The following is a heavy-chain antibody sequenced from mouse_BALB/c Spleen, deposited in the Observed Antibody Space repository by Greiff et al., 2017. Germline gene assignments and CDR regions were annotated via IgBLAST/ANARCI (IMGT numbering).Heavy chain of an antibody. D-gene: IGHD1-1*01. CDR3: ARSGYYGSSSYYAMDY. V-gene: IGHV3-2*02. J-gene: IGHJ4*01. CDR2: ISYSGST. Sequence: DVQLQESGPGLVKPSQSLSLTCTVTGYSITSDYAWNWIRQFPGNKLEWMGYISYSGSTSYNPSLKSRISITRDTSKNQFFLQLNSVTTEDTATYYCARSGYYGSSSYYAMDYWGQGTSVTVSS. CDR1: GYSITSDYA.